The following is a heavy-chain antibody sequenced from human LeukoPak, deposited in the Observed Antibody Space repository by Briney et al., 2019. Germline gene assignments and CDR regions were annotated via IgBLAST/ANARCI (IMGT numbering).Heavy chain of an antibody. V-gene: IGHV1-18*01. D-gene: IGHD3-10*01. J-gene: IGHJ4*02. CDR1: GYTFTNYD. Sequence: ASVKVSCKTSGYTFTNYDITWVRQAPGQGLEWMGWISVYNGNTNYAQKLQGRVTMTTDTSTSTAYMELRSLRSNDTAVYHCARITMGSFDYWGQGTLVTVSS. CDR2: ISVYNGNT. CDR3: ARITMGSFDY.